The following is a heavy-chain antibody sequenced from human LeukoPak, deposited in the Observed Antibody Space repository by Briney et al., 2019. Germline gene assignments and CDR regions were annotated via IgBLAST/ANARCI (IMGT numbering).Heavy chain of an antibody. J-gene: IGHJ4*02. CDR3: ARAVYYYDSSAPIGDY. CDR2: INPSGGGT. CDR1: GYTFTSYY. V-gene: IGHV1-46*01. Sequence: ASVKVSCKASGYTFTSYYMHWVRQAPGQGLEWMGIINPSGGGTSYAQKFQGRVTMTRDTSTSTVYMELSSLRSEDTAVYYCARAVYYYDSSAPIGDYWGQGTLVTVSS. D-gene: IGHD3-22*01.